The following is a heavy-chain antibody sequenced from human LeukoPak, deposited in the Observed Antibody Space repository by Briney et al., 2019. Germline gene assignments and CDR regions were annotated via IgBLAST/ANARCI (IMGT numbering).Heavy chain of an antibody. J-gene: IGHJ5*02. CDR3: TTDLQAALITMVRGVIPRGLWFDP. CDR1: GFTFSNAW. V-gene: IGHV3-15*01. CDR2: IKSKTDGGTT. D-gene: IGHD3-10*01. Sequence: GGSLRLSCAASGFTFSNAWMSWVRQAPGKGLEWVGRIKSKTDGGTTDYAAPVKGRFTISRDDSKNTLYLQMSSLKTEDTAVYYCTTDLQAALITMVRGVIPRGLWFDPWGQGTLVTVSS.